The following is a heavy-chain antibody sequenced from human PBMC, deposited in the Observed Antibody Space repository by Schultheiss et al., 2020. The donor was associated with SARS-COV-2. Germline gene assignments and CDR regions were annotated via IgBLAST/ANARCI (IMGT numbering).Heavy chain of an antibody. CDR2: IYHSGST. CDR1: GGSISSSNW. Sequence: GSLRLSCAVSGGSISSSNWWSWVRQPPGKGLEWIGEIYHSGSTNYNPSLKSRVTISVDKSKNQFSLKLSSVTAADTAVYYCARVGCSSTSCYQNDYWGQGTLVTVSS. CDR3: ARVGCSSTSCYQNDY. V-gene: IGHV4-4*02. D-gene: IGHD2-2*01. J-gene: IGHJ4*02.